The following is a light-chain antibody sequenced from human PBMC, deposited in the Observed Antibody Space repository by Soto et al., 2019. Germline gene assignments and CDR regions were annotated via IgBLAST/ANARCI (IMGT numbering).Light chain of an antibody. CDR1: SSDVGGYNY. J-gene: IGLJ2*01. V-gene: IGLV2-14*01. Sequence: QSALTQPPSVSGSPGQSITISCTGTSSDVGGYNYVSWYQQHPGKAPKLMIYEVSNRPSGVSNRFSGSKSGNTASLTISGRQAEDDADYYCSSYTSSSSDVVFGGGTKLTVL. CDR2: EVS. CDR3: SSYTSSSSDVV.